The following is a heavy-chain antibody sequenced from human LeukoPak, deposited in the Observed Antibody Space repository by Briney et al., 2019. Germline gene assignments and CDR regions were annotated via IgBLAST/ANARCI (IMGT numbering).Heavy chain of an antibody. CDR1: GASISNYY. CDR3: ARLGSYHDF. CDR2: IHSSGGS. Sequence: SETLSFTCTVFGASISNYYWSWIRQTPEKGLEWMGHIHSSGGSSYYPSLKSRLTLSIDTSRNQLSLKLPSVTAADTAVYFCARLGSYHDFWGQGALVTVSS. V-gene: IGHV4-4*09. D-gene: IGHD1-26*01. J-gene: IGHJ4*02.